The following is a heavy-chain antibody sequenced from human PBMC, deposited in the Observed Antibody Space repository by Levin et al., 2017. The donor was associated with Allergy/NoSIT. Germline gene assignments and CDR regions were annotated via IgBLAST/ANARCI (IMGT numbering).Heavy chain of an antibody. J-gene: IGHJ4*02. D-gene: IGHD2-2*01. CDR1: GGSISSYY. CDR3: ARVGITSPDLIDY. V-gene: IGHV4-59*01. CDR2: IYYSGST. Sequence: SETLSLTCTVSGGSISSYYWSWIRQPPGKGLEWIGYIYYSGSTNYNPSLKSRVTISVDTSKNQFSLKLSSVTAADTAVYYCARVGITSPDLIDYWGQGTLVTVSS.